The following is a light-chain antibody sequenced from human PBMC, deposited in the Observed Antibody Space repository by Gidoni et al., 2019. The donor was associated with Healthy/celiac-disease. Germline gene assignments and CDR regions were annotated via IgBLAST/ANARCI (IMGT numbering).Light chain of an antibody. CDR2: GAS. CDR1: QSVSSSY. V-gene: IGKV3-20*01. Sequence: EIVLTQSPGTLSLSPGERATLSCRASQSVSSSYLAWYQQKPGQAPRLLIYGASSRATGIPDRFSGSGSGTDFTLTISRLEPEDFAVYYCQQYGREAFGQGTKLEIK. J-gene: IGKJ2*01. CDR3: QQYGREA.